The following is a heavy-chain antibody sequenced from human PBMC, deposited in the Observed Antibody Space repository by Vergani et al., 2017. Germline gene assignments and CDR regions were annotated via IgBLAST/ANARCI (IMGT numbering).Heavy chain of an antibody. CDR2: IWYDGSNK. V-gene: IGHV3-33*01. J-gene: IGHJ4*02. Sequence: VQLLESGGGLVQPGGSLRLSCAASGFTFSSYGMHWVRQAPGKGLAWVAVIWYDGSNKYYADPVKGRFTISRDKSKNTLYLQMNSLRAEDTAVYYCAREIVGATENYFDYWGQGPLVTVSS. D-gene: IGHD1-26*01. CDR3: AREIVGATENYFDY. CDR1: GFTFSSYG.